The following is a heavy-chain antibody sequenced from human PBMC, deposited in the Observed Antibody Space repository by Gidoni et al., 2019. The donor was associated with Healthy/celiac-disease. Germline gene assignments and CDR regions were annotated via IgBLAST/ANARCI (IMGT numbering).Heavy chain of an antibody. Sequence: QVQLQESGPGLVKPSETLSLTCTVPGGDISSYSWSWIRQPAGKGLEWIGRIYTSGSTNYNPSLKSRVTMSVDTSKNQFSLKLSSVTAADTAVYYCARDQSDGYIDAFDIWGQGTMVTVSS. J-gene: IGHJ3*02. V-gene: IGHV4-4*07. CDR2: IYTSGST. D-gene: IGHD6-13*01. CDR3: ARDQSDGYIDAFDI. CDR1: GGDISSYS.